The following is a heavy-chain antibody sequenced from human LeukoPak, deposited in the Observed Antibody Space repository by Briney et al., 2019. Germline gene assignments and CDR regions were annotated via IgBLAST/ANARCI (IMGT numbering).Heavy chain of an antibody. CDR3: ARDRHGSGSAHTFDP. D-gene: IGHD3-10*01. Sequence: SETLSLTCAVYGGSFSNYYWSWIRQSPGKGLEWIGEINDNGRTNYNPSLMSRVTISLDTSKKQFSLKLRSVTAADTAVYYCARDRHGSGSAHTFDPWGQGTLVTVSS. J-gene: IGHJ5*02. CDR1: GGSFSNYY. V-gene: IGHV4-34*01. CDR2: INDNGRT.